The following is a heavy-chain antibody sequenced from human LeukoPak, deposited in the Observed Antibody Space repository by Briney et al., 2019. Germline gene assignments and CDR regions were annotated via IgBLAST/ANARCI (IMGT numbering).Heavy chain of an antibody. CDR2: IYTSGST. Sequence: SETLSLTRTVSGGSISSYYWSWIRQPAEKGLEWIGRIYTSGSTNYNPSLKSRVTMSVDTSKNQFSLKLTSVTAADTAVYYCARDGWVAVARKCWFDPWGQGTLVTVSS. CDR1: GGSISSYY. J-gene: IGHJ5*02. V-gene: IGHV4-4*07. CDR3: ARDGWVAVARKCWFDP. D-gene: IGHD6-19*01.